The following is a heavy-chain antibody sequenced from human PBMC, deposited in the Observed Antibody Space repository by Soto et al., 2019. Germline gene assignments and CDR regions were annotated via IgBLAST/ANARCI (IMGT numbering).Heavy chain of an antibody. CDR2: IKQDGSEK. V-gene: IGHV3-7*03. J-gene: IGHJ4*02. D-gene: IGHD3-22*01. Sequence: GGSLRLSCAASGFTFSSYWMSWVRPAPGKGLEWVANIKQDGSEKYYVDSVKGRFTISRDNAKNSLYLQMNSLRAEDTAVYYCASYYYDSSGYYSHFDYWGQGTLVTVSS. CDR1: GFTFSSYW. CDR3: ASYYYDSSGYYSHFDY.